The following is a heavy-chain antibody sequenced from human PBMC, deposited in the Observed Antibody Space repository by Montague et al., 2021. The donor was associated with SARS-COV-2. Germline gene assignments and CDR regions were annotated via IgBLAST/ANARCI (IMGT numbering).Heavy chain of an antibody. CDR3: ARVKGISAWFDP. V-gene: IGHV4-61*02. D-gene: IGHD6-13*01. J-gene: IGHJ5*02. CDR1: TGFFNSEAYY. CDR2: VHSSGST. Sequence: TLSLTCTVSTGFFNSEAYYWNWIRQPAGKALEWIGRVHSSGSTSYSPSFRGRVTISIDTSNKQFSLNLTSVTATDTAVYYCARVKGISAWFDPWGQGTRVPASS.